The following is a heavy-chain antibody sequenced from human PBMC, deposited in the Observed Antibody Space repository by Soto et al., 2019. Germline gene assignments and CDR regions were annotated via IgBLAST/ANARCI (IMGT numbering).Heavy chain of an antibody. V-gene: IGHV1-3*01. CDR1: GYTFTSYA. Sequence: GASVKVSCKASGYTFTSYAMHWVRQAPGQRLEWMGWINAGNGNTKYSQKFQGRVTITRDTSASTAYMELSSLRSEDTAVYYCARRFDCGVPAAKGECRWFDPWGQGTLVTVSS. J-gene: IGHJ5*02. CDR2: INAGNGNT. D-gene: IGHD2-2*01. CDR3: ARRFDCGVPAAKGECRWFDP.